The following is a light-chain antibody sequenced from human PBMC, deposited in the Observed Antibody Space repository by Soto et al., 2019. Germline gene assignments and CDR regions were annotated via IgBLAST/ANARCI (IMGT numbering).Light chain of an antibody. J-gene: IGKJ1*01. Sequence: EINMTQSPSTVSACVRDKVTIPCRASQTISSWLAWYQQKQGKAHKLLIYKASTLKSGVPSRFRGSGSGTEFTLTISSLKADDFATYCCPHYASYLQAFAQGTKVEI. CDR2: KAS. CDR1: QTISSW. CDR3: PHYASYLQA. V-gene: IGKV1-5*03.